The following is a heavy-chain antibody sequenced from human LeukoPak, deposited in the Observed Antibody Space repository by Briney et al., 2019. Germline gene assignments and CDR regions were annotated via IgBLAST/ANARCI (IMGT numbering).Heavy chain of an antibody. CDR3: ARGPGQYYYDSSGYTRQIHAFDI. Sequence: GASVKVSCKASGYTFTSYGISWVRQAPGQGLEWMGWINPNSGGTNYAQKFQGRVTMTRDTSISTAYMELSRLRSDDTAVYYCARGPGQYYYDSSGYTRQIHAFDIWGQGTMVTVSS. D-gene: IGHD3-22*01. V-gene: IGHV1-2*02. J-gene: IGHJ3*02. CDR1: GYTFTSYG. CDR2: INPNSGGT.